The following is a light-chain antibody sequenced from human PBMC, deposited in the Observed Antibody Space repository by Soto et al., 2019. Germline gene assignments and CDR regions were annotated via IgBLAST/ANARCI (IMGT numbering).Light chain of an antibody. CDR3: QQYYSSPRT. CDR1: QTILHTSNNKNY. V-gene: IGKV4-1*01. CDR2: WTS. Sequence: DIVMTQSPDSLSVSLGERATVNCKSGQTILHTSNNKNYLAWYQQKAGQPPKLLIYWTSIRESGVPDRFSGSGSGTDFTLTISSLQAEDVAVYYCQQYYSSPRTFGQGTKVEIK. J-gene: IGKJ1*01.